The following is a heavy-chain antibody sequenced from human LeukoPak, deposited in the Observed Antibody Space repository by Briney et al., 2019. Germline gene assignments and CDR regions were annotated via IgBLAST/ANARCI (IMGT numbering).Heavy chain of an antibody. Sequence: SETLSLTCTVSGGSISSSSYYWGWIRQPPGKGLEWIGSIYYSGSTYYNPSLKSRVTISVDTSKNQFSLKLSSVTAADTAVYYCALRIVVTNALEWDYWGQGTLVTVSS. V-gene: IGHV4-39*07. CDR2: IYYSGST. CDR1: GGSISSSSYY. CDR3: ALRIVVTNALEWDY. J-gene: IGHJ4*02. D-gene: IGHD2-21*02.